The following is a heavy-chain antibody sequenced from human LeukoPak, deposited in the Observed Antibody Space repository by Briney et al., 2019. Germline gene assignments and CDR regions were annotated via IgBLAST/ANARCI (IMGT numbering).Heavy chain of an antibody. CDR1: GFSLSTSGMR. CDR3: ARSPTKYCSGGSCYGAFDY. J-gene: IGHJ4*02. Sequence: SGPTLVNPTQTLTLTCTFSGFSLSTSGMRVSWIRQPPGKALEWLARIDWDDDKFYSTSLKTRLTISKDTSKNQVVLTMTNMDPVDTATYYCARSPTKYCSGGSCYGAFDYWDKGTLVTVSS. D-gene: IGHD2-15*01. CDR2: IDWDDDK. V-gene: IGHV2-70*04.